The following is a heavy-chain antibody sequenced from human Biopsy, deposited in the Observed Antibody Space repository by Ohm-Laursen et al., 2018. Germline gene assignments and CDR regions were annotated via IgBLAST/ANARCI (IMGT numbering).Heavy chain of an antibody. CDR2: INPHSGTT. D-gene: IGHD2-15*01. V-gene: IGHV1-2*02. CDR3: AKGQDLRGGAEYFQH. CDR1: GYTFTGQY. Sequence: SVKVSCKASGYTFTGQYLHWVRQVPGQGLEWMGWINPHSGTTKFAQDFQGRVTMTRDTSITTAYMELRRLRSDDTAVYYCAKGQDLRGGAEYFQHWGQGALVTVTS. J-gene: IGHJ1*01.